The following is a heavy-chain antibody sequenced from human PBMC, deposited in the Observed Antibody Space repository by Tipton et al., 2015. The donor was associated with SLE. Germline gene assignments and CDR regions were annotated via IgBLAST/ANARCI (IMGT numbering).Heavy chain of an antibody. J-gene: IGHJ4*02. CDR3: ARDRSIAVAGNYSDY. CDR1: GDSITNHY. D-gene: IGHD6-13*01. Sequence: TLSLTCTVSGDSITNHYWNWIRQPPGKGLEWIGYIHYSGTTHDNPSLKSRVTMSVDTSKNQFSLKLSSVTAADTAVYYCARDRSIAVAGNYSDYWGQGTLVTVSS. CDR2: IHYSGTT. V-gene: IGHV4-59*11.